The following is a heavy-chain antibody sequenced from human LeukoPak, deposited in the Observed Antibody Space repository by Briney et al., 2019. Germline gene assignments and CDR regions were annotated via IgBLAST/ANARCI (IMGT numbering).Heavy chain of an antibody. CDR2: IYYSGST. V-gene: IGHV4-39*01. CDR3: ARQGSIWWYAWYFDL. CDR1: GGSISSSKKY. J-gene: IGHJ2*01. D-gene: IGHD2-15*01. Sequence: NPSETLSLTCNVSGGSISSSKKYWGWIRQPPGKGLEWIGSIYYSGSTYYNPSLKSRVTISVDTSKNQFSLKLSSVTAADMAVYYCARQGSIWWYAWYFDLWGRGTLVTVSS.